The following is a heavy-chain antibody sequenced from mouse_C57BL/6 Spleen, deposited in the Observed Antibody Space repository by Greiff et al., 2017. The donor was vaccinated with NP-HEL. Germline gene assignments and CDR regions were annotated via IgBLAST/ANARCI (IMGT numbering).Heavy chain of an antibody. D-gene: IGHD2-2*01. V-gene: IGHV1-82*01. Sequence: VQLQQSGPELVKPGASVKISCKASGYAFSSSWMNWVKQRPGKGLEWIGRIYPGDGDTNYNGKFKGKATLTADKSSSTAYMQLSSLTSEDSAVYFCARSMVTPFDYWGQGTTLTVSS. J-gene: IGHJ2*01. CDR2: IYPGDGDT. CDR3: ARSMVTPFDY. CDR1: GYAFSSSW.